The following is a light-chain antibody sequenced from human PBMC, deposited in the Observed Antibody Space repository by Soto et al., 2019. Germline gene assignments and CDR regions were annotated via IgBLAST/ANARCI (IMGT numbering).Light chain of an antibody. Sequence: QSALAQPASVSGSPGRSITISFTGNSDFVGSFSPVSWYQQHPGKAPKVMISEGHRRPSGVPDRFSGSSSVTTASLTISGLQADDEADYYCCLYVGATTYVFGTGTKV. CDR2: EGH. V-gene: IGLV2-23*01. J-gene: IGLJ1*01. CDR1: SDFVGSFSP. CDR3: CLYVGATTYV.